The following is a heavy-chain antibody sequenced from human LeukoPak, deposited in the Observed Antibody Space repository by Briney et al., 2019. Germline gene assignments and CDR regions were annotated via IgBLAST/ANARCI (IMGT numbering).Heavy chain of an antibody. CDR2: IIPIFGTA. CDR1: GGTFSSYA. CDR3: ARDLGGIAAAVRWFDP. J-gene: IGHJ5*02. V-gene: IGHV1-69*13. D-gene: IGHD6-13*01. Sequence: GASVKVSCKASGGTFSSYAISWVRQAPGQGLEWMGGIIPIFGTANYAQKFQGRVTITADESTSTAYMELSSLRSEDTAVYYCARDLGGIAAAVRWFDPWGQGTLVTVSS.